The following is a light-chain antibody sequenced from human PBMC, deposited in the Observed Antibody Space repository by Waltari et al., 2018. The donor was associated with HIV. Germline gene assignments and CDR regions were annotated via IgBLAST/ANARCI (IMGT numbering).Light chain of an antibody. CDR1: SSNIGSSY. V-gene: IGLV1-47*01. CDR3: AAWDDSLSGYV. CDR2: SSN. J-gene: IGLJ1*01. Sequence: QSVLTQPPSASGTPGQRVTISCSGSSSNIGSSYVYWYQQVPGTAPKLLIYSSNHRPSGVPDRFSGSKSGTSASLAISGLRSEDEDDYYCAAWDDSLSGYVFGTGTKVTVL.